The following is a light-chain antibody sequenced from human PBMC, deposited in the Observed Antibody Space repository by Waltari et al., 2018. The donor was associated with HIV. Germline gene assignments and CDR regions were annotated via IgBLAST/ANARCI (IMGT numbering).Light chain of an antibody. Sequence: QSALTQPASVSGSPGQSIPISCTGTSSAAGSYNVVSWYQQHPGKAPKLMIYEDNKRPAGVSNRFSGSKSGNTASLTISGLQAEDEADYYCCSYTGSTTWVFGGGTKLTVL. CDR1: SSAAGSYNV. V-gene: IGLV2-23*01. J-gene: IGLJ3*02. CDR3: CSYTGSTTWV. CDR2: EDN.